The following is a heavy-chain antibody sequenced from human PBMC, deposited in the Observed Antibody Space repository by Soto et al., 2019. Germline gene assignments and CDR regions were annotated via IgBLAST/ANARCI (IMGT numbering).Heavy chain of an antibody. CDR3: PRWRQTTYYGMYV. Sequence: PGGSLRLSCAASGFTFNNYEMNWVRQAPGKGLEWISYISGSGNVITYADSVKGRLTISRDNAKDSLYLQMNSLRDEDTAVYYCPRWRQTTYYGMYVWRQGTTVTVSS. J-gene: IGHJ6*01. CDR1: GFTFNNYE. D-gene: IGHD4-4*01. CDR2: ISGSGNVI. V-gene: IGHV3-48*03.